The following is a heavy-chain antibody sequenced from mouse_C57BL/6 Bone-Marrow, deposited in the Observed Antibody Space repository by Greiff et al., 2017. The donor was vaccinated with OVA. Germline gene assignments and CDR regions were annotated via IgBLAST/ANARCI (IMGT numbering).Heavy chain of an antibody. D-gene: IGHD1-1*01. CDR2: IYPRDGST. J-gene: IGHJ1*03. V-gene: IGHV1-85*01. CDR3: ARRGTVVDWYFDV. Sequence: QVQLQQSGPELVKPGASVKLSCKASGYTFTSYDINWVKQRPGQGLEWIGWIYPRDGSTKYNEKFKGKATLTVDTSSSTAYMELHSLTSEDSAVYFCARRGTVVDWYFDVWGTGTTVTVSS. CDR1: GYTFTSYD.